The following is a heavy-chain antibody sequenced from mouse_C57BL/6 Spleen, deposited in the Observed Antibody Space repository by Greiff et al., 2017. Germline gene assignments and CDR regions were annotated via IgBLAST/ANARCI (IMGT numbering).Heavy chain of an antibody. CDR2: IDPSDSYT. D-gene: IGHD3-1*01. Sequence: QVQLQQPGAELVKPGASVKLSCKASGYTFTSYWMQWVKQRPGQGLEWIGEIDPSDSYTNYNQKFKGKATLTVDTSSRTAYMQLSSLTSEDSAVYYCAGSGRFFDVWGTGTTVTVSS. J-gene: IGHJ1*03. CDR3: AGSGRFFDV. CDR1: GYTFTSYW. V-gene: IGHV1-50*01.